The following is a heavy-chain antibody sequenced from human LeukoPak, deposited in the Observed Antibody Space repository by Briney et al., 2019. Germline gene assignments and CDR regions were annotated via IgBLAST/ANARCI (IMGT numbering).Heavy chain of an antibody. V-gene: IGHV3-30-3*01. CDR2: ISYDGSNK. J-gene: IGHJ4*02. Sequence: SGGSLRLSCAASGFTFSSYAMHWVRQAPGKGQEWVAVISYDGSNKYYADSVKGRFTISRDNSKNTLYLQMNSLRAEDTAVYYCARARWLQGYYFDYWGQGTLVTVSS. D-gene: IGHD5-24*01. CDR3: ARARWLQGYYFDY. CDR1: GFTFSSYA.